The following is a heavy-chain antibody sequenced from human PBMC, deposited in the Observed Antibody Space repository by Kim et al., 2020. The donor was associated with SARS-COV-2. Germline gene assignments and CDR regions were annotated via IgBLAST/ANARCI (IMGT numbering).Heavy chain of an antibody. Sequence: GGSLRLSCAASGFTFSSYWMHWVRQAPGKGLVWVSRINSDGSSTSYADSVKGRFTISRDNAKNTLYLQMNSLRAEDTAVYYCARDWAAAGEDNVNWFDPWGQGTLVTVSS. V-gene: IGHV3-74*01. CDR1: GFTFSSYW. J-gene: IGHJ5*02. CDR2: INSDGSST. D-gene: IGHD6-13*01. CDR3: ARDWAAAGEDNVNWFDP.